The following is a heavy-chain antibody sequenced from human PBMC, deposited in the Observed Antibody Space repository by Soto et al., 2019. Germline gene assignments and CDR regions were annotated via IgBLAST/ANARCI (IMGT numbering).Heavy chain of an antibody. CDR2: ISADDGNT. CDR1: GYTFTTYG. CDR3: ARDDIGCSSCLNLNY. D-gene: IGHD5-12*01. V-gene: IGHV1-18*01. Sequence: ASVKVSCKASGYTFTTYGISWVRQAPRQGPEWMGWISADDGNTKSAEKVQDRITMTTDTYTDTAYMELRSLTSDDTAVYYCARDDIGCSSCLNLNYWGQGTQVTVSS. J-gene: IGHJ4*02.